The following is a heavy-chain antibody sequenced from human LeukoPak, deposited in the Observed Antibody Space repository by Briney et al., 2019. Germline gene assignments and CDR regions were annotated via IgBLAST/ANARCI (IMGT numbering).Heavy chain of an antibody. V-gene: IGHV1-46*01. CDR3: ARAGDIVVVPAADHVDAFDF. Sequence: VASVKVSCKASGYTFTSYYMHWVRQAPGQGLEWRGIINPSGGSTSYAQKFQGRVTMTRDTSTSTVYMELSSLRSEDTAVYYCARAGDIVVVPAADHVDAFDFWGQGTMVTVSS. CDR2: INPSGGST. CDR1: GYTFTSYY. D-gene: IGHD2-2*01. J-gene: IGHJ3*01.